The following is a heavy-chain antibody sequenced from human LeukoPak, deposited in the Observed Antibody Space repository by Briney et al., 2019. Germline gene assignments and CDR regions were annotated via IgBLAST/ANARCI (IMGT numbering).Heavy chain of an antibody. J-gene: IGHJ6*03. CDR2: ISSSGSTI. V-gene: IGHV3-11*01. Sequence: GGSLRLSCAASGFTFSDYYMSWIRQAPGKGLEWVSYISSSGSTIYYADSVKGRFTISRDNAKNSLYLQMNSLRAEDTAVYYCARDSYSYYYYYYMDVWGKGTTVTISS. CDR1: GFTFSDYY. CDR3: ARDSYSYYYYYYMDV. D-gene: IGHD2-21*01.